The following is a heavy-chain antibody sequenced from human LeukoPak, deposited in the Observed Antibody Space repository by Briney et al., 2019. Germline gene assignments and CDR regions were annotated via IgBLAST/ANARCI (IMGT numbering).Heavy chain of an antibody. D-gene: IGHD2-2*01. CDR3: ARDQGYCTSTSCYDIGYYFDY. V-gene: IGHV3-30-3*01. J-gene: IGHJ4*02. CDR1: GFTFNTYA. CDR2: ISSDGTNK. Sequence: GGSLRLSCAASGFTFNTYAMHRVRQAPGKGLEWVAVISSDGTNKYYGDSVKGRFTISRDNSKNTLYLQMSSLSVEDTAIYYCARDQGYCTSTSCYDIGYYFDYWGQGALVTVSS.